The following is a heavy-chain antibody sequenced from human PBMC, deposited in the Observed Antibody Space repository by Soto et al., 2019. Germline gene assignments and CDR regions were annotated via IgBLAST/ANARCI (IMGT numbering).Heavy chain of an antibody. Sequence: EVQLLESGGGLVQPGGSLRLSCAASGFTFNSYAMSWVRQAPGTGLEWVSAISGSGCSTYYADSVKGRFTISRDNSKITLNLQMNSQRAEDTAVNYCGKIPSDSSGRQYYFDYWGQGTLVTVSS. CDR1: GFTFNSYA. CDR2: ISGSGCST. CDR3: GKIPSDSSGRQYYFDY. J-gene: IGHJ4*02. D-gene: IGHD3-22*01. V-gene: IGHV3-23*01.